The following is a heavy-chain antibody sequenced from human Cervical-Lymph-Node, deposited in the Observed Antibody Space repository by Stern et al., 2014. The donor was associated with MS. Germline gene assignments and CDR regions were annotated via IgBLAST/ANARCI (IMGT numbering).Heavy chain of an antibody. CDR1: GFTFADHA. Sequence: EVQLVESGGGLVQPGRSLRLSCAASGFTFADHAMHWVRQAPGQGLEWVSGINWSGGSTGYADVVEGRFTISRDNAKNSLYLQINSLRVEDTAFYYCAKDINDYWSGPADYWGQGTLVTVSS. V-gene: IGHV3-9*01. D-gene: IGHD3-3*01. CDR3: AKDINDYWSGPADY. J-gene: IGHJ4*02. CDR2: INWSGGST.